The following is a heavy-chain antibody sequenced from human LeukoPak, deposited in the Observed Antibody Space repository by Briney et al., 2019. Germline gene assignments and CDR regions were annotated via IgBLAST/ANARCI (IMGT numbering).Heavy chain of an antibody. V-gene: IGHV4-59*08. Sequence: PSETLSLTCTVPGGSISSYYWSWIRQPPGKGLEWIGYIYYSGSTYYNPSLKSRVTISVDTSKNQFSLKLSSVTAADTAVYYCARAEGGRYYYDSSGPYYFDYWGQGTLVTVSS. CDR2: IYYSGST. CDR1: GGSISSYY. D-gene: IGHD3-22*01. CDR3: ARAEGGRYYYDSSGPYYFDY. J-gene: IGHJ4*02.